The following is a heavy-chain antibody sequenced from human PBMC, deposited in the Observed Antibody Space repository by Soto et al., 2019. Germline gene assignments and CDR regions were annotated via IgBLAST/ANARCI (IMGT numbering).Heavy chain of an antibody. Sequence: PGGSLRLSCAACGFTFGLYWIGWVRQAPWKGLEWVANLKRDGSEKYFLESVKGRFTMSRDNAKNSFYLHMNNLRDEDTAVYFCARMALWGKWTDLWGQGTSVTVS. CDR2: LKRDGSEK. CDR3: ARMALWGKWTDL. V-gene: IGHV3-7*01. J-gene: IGHJ1*01. CDR1: GFTFGLYW. D-gene: IGHD7-27*01.